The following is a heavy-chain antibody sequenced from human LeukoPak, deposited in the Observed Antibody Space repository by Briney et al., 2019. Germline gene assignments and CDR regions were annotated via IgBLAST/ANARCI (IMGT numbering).Heavy chain of an antibody. D-gene: IGHD3-22*01. CDR1: GFPFSSYG. J-gene: IGHJ4*02. CDR3: ARDSSGRD. Sequence: GGSLRLSCAASGFPFSSYGMSWVRQAPGKGLEWVANIKADGSEKHYVDSVKGRFSISRDNAKNSLYLQMNNLRADDTAVYYCARDSSGRDWGQGTLVTVSS. CDR2: IKADGSEK. V-gene: IGHV3-7*01.